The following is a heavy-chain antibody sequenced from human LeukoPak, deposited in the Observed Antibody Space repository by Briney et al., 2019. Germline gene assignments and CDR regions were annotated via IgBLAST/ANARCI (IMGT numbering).Heavy chain of an antibody. D-gene: IGHD1-14*01. Sequence: GASVKVSCKASGYTFTSYDINWVRQATGQGLEWMGWMNPNSGNTGYAQKLQGRVTMTRNTSISTANMELSSLRSEDTAVYYCARGSTGPQRPTRYYYYYMDVWGKGTTVTVSS. V-gene: IGHV1-8*01. CDR2: MNPNSGNT. CDR1: GYTFTSYD. J-gene: IGHJ6*03. CDR3: ARGSTGPQRPTRYYYYYMDV.